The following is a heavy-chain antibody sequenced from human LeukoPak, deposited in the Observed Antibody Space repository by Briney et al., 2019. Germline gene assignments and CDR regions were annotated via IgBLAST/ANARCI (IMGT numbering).Heavy chain of an antibody. CDR1: GGSISSSSYY. D-gene: IGHD1-26*01. V-gene: IGHV4-39*01. J-gene: IGHJ4*02. Sequence: SETLSLTCTVSGGSISSSSYYWGWIRQPPGKGLEWIGSIYYSGSTYYNPSLKNRVTISADTSKNQFSLKLSSVTAADTAVYYCATGMCRLGYWGQGTLVTVSS. CDR2: IYYSGST. CDR3: ATGMCRLGY.